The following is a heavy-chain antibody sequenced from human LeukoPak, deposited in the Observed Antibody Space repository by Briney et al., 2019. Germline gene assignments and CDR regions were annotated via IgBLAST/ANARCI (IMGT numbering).Heavy chain of an antibody. CDR3: AKGEAGSGWSQVDY. Sequence: PGGSLRLSCAASRFTFCAYVMSWLPPAPGQGLEWVSGITASSGSTYYADSVKGRFTISRDNSKNTLYLQMNSLRAEDTAVYYCAKGEAGSGWSQVDYWGQGTLVTVSS. D-gene: IGHD6-19*01. CDR1: RFTFCAYV. J-gene: IGHJ4*02. CDR2: ITASSGST. V-gene: IGHV3-23*01.